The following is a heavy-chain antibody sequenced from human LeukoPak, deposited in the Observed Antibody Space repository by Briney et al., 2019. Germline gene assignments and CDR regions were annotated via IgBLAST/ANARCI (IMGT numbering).Heavy chain of an antibody. CDR1: GFTFSSYS. CDR2: ISSSSSYI. D-gene: IGHD5-12*01. Sequence: GGSLRPSCAASGFTFSSYSMNWVRQAPGKGLEWVSSISSSSSYIYYADSVKGRFTISRDNAKNSLYLQMNSLRAEDTAVYYCARDGGGYDYDYWGQGTLVTVSS. CDR3: ARDGGGYDYDY. V-gene: IGHV3-21*01. J-gene: IGHJ4*02.